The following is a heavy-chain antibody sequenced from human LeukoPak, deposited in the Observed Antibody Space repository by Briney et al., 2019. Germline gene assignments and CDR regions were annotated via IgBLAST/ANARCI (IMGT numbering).Heavy chain of an antibody. CDR3: ASSRGYYRLPLDY. CDR2: IYAGDSDT. CDR1: GYTFVNYW. D-gene: IGHD3-22*01. Sequence: PGESLKISCEASGYTFVNYWIGWVRQMPGKGLEWMGIIYAGDSDTRYGPSFQGQVTISADKSISTAYLQWSSLKASDTAMYYCASSRGYYRLPLDYWGQGTLVTVSS. J-gene: IGHJ4*02. V-gene: IGHV5-51*01.